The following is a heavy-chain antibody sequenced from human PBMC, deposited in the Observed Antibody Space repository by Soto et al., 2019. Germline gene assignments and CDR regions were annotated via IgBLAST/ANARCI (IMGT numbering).Heavy chain of an antibody. CDR1: GYPFTSYG. CDR2: ISAYNGNT. J-gene: IGHJ4*02. V-gene: IGHV1-18*04. D-gene: IGHD3-22*01. CDR3: ARDTYITMIGVGPVSDY. Sequence: GSVKVSCKASGYPFTSYGISWVRQAPGQGLEWMGWISAYNGNTNYAQKLQGRVTMTTDTSTSTAYMELSSLRSDDTAVYYCARDTYITMIGVGPVSDYWGQGTLVTVSS.